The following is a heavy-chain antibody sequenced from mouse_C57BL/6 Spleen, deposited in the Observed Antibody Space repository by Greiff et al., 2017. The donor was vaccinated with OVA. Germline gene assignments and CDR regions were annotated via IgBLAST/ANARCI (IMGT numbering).Heavy chain of an antibody. CDR3: ARYGNGDY. CDR2: IAPSDSYT. V-gene: IGHV1-50*01. J-gene: IGHJ2*01. Sequence: QVQLQQPGAELVKPGASVKLSCKASGYTFTSYWMQWVKQRPGQGLEWIGEIAPSDSYTNYNQKFKGKATLTVDTSSSSAYLQLSSLTSEDSAVYYCARYGNGDYWGQGTTLTVSS. CDR1: GYTFTSYW. D-gene: IGHD2-1*01.